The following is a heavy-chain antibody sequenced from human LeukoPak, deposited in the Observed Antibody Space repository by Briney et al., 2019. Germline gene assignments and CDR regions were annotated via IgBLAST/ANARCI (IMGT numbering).Heavy chain of an antibody. V-gene: IGHV4-34*01. CDR2: INHSGST. CDR1: GGSFSGYY. Sequence: PSETLSLTCAVYGGSFSGYYWSWIRQPPGKGLEWIGEINHSGSTNYNPSLKSRVTISVDTSKNQFSLKLSSVTAADTAVYYCARGVAAAGLPYYYYYMGVWGKGTTVTVSS. D-gene: IGHD6-13*01. J-gene: IGHJ6*03. CDR3: ARGVAAAGLPYYYYYMGV.